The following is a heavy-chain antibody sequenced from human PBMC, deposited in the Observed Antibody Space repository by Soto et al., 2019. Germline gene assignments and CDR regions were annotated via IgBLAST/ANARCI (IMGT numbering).Heavy chain of an antibody. CDR2: IYYSGST. CDR3: ARVLRYFDGYGMDV. CDR1: GGSISSYY. Sequence: ASETLSLTCTVSGGSISSYYWSWIRQPPGKGLEWIGYIYYSGSTNYNPSLKSRVTISVNTSKNQFSLKLSSVTAADTAVYYCARVLRYFDGYGMDVWGQGTTVTVSS. J-gene: IGHJ6*02. D-gene: IGHD3-9*01. V-gene: IGHV4-59*01.